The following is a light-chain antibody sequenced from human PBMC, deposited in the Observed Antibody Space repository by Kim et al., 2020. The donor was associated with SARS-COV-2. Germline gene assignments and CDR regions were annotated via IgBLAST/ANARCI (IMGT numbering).Light chain of an antibody. CDR3: CSYAGSLTYV. V-gene: IGLV2-23*02. Sequence: QSALTQPASMSGSPGQSITISCTGTSSDVGSYDLFSWYQQHPGKAPKLMIYEVNKRPSGVSNRFSGSKSGNTASLTISGLQAEDEADFYCCSYAGSLTYVFGTGTKVTVL. CDR1: SSDVGSYDL. J-gene: IGLJ1*01. CDR2: EVN.